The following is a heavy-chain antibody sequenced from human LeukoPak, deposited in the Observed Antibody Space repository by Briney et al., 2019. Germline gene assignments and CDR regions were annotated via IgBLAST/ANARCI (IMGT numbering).Heavy chain of an antibody. Sequence: GASVKVSCKASGYTFTSYGISWVRQAPGQGLEWMGWISAYNGNTNYAQKLQGRVTMTTDTSTSTAYMELRSLRSDDTAVYYCASNRHYYDSSGYYYDDYWGQGTLVTVSS. CDR2: ISAYNGNT. J-gene: IGHJ4*02. V-gene: IGHV1-18*01. CDR1: GYTFTSYG. CDR3: ASNRHYYDSSGYYYDDY. D-gene: IGHD3-22*01.